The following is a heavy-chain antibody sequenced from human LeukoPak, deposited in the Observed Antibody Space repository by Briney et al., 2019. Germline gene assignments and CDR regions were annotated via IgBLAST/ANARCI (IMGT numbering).Heavy chain of an antibody. CDR3: ARPGGKYYYDSSDALDI. J-gene: IGHJ3*02. Sequence: GGSLRLSCAASGFTFDDYAMHWVRQAPGKGLEWVSGISWNSGSIGYADSVKGRFTISRDNAKNSLYLQMNSLRAEDTALYYCARPGGKYYYDSSDALDIWGQGTMVTVSS. V-gene: IGHV3-9*01. D-gene: IGHD3-22*01. CDR2: ISWNSGSI. CDR1: GFTFDDYA.